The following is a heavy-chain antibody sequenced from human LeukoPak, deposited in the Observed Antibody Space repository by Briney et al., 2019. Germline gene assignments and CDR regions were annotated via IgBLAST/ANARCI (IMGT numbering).Heavy chain of an antibody. CDR3: ARTGSQYYDILTGYLRDYNLYYMDV. Sequence: SETLSLTCSVSGGSISSYYWSWIRQSPGKGLEWIGYVYDNGSTNYNPSLKTRVTISVDTSKNQFSLKLSSVTAADTAVYYCARTGSQYYDILTGYLRDYNLYYMDVWGKGTTVTISS. J-gene: IGHJ6*03. CDR1: GGSISSYY. D-gene: IGHD3-9*01. V-gene: IGHV4-59*01. CDR2: VYDNGST.